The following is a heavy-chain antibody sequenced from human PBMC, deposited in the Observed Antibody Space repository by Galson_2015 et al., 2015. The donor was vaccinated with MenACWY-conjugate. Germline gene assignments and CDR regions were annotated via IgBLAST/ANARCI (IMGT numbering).Heavy chain of an antibody. J-gene: IGHJ3*01. CDR1: GFSLRTSSGG. V-gene: IGHV2-5*02. CDR3: APVSYCSTGSCYAARAFDF. D-gene: IGHD2-2*01. CDR2: IYWDDDT. Sequence: ALAKPTQTLTLPCTFSGFSLRTSSGGVGWIRQPPGQALEWLSLIYWDDDTRYSPSMKSRLTITRDTSKNKVVLTMTKMDHVDTARYYGAPVSYCSTGSCYAARAFDFWGRGTVVTVSS.